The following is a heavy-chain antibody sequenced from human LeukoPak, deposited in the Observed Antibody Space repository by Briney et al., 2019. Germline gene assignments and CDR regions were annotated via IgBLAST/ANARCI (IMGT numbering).Heavy chain of an antibody. CDR1: GFPFSSYA. J-gene: IGHJ4*02. CDR3: AKEPRMIVVATSFDY. CDR2: ISGSGGST. V-gene: IGHV3-23*01. Sequence: PGGSLRLSCAASGFPFSSYAMSWVRQAPGKGLEWVSAISGSGGSTYYADSVKGRFTISRDNSKNTLYLQMNSLRAEDTAVYYCAKEPRMIVVATSFDYWGQGTLVTVSS. D-gene: IGHD3-22*01.